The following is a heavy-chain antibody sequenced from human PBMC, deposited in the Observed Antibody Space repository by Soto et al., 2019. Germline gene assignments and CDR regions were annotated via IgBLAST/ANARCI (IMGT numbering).Heavy chain of an antibody. J-gene: IGHJ3*02. CDR1: GGSISSGGYY. Sequence: QVQLQESGPGLVKPSQTLSLTCPVSGGSISSGGYYWSWIRQHPGKGLEWIGYIYYSGSTYYNPSLKSRGSISVDTSKNQFSLKLSSVTAADTAVYYCARDRGWRDAFDIWGQGTMVTVSS. V-gene: IGHV4-31*03. D-gene: IGHD3-10*01. CDR3: ARDRGWRDAFDI. CDR2: IYYSGST.